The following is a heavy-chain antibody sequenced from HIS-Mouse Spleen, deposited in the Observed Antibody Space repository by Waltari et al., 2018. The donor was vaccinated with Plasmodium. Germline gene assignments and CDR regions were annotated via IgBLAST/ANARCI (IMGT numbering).Heavy chain of an antibody. CDR3: TIVRPSYYYGY. J-gene: IGHJ4*02. V-gene: IGHV4-34*01. Sequence: QVQLQQRGAGLLKHSETLSLICAAYGGSFSGYYWSWIRQPPGKGLEWIGEINYSGSNNYNPCFMSRVTMKVETSKSQVALKLSAVSAADSAVYCWTIVRPSYYYGYWGQGTLVAVSS. CDR2: INYSGSN. D-gene: IGHD2-21*01. CDR1: GGSFSGYY.